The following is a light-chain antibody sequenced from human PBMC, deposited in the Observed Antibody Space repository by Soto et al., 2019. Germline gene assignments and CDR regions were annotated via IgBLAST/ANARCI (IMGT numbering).Light chain of an antibody. CDR1: QTVSSS. J-gene: IGKJ4*01. Sequence: EIVLTHSPATLSLSPCERATLSCRASQTVSSSLAWYQQKPGQAPRLLIYEASNRATGIPARFSGSGSGADFTLTISSLEPEDFALYYCQQHINWPLTFGGGTKVDIK. CDR2: EAS. V-gene: IGKV3-11*01. CDR3: QQHINWPLT.